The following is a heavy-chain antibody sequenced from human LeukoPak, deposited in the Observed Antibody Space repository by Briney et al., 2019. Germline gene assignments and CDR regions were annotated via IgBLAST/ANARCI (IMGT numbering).Heavy chain of an antibody. CDR3: ARDLLYCGGDCYSGDYYYYGMDV. V-gene: IGHV4-59*01. J-gene: IGHJ6*02. CDR2: IYYSGST. D-gene: IGHD2-21*02. CDR1: GGSISSYY. Sequence: SETLSLTCTVSGGSISSYYWSWIRQPPGKGLEWIGNIYYSGSTNYNPSLKSRVTISVDTSKNQFALKLSSVTAADTAVYYCARDLLYCGGDCYSGDYYYYGMDVWGQGATVTVSS.